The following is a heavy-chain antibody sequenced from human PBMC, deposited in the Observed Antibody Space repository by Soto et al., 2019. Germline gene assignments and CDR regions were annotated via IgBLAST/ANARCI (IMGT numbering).Heavy chain of an antibody. CDR3: TLQSREWQSMRFYP. Sequence: GVSLTLSCASAGVNFIDHWMHWVPQRPGEGLVWVSRITSDGKSKAYAESVKGRLAISRDNAKNTLYLQMNGLTAEDTAGYYCTLQSREWQSMRFYPWGKGNLVTFSS. V-gene: IGHV3-74*01. J-gene: IGHJ5*02. CDR1: GVNFIDHW. D-gene: IGHD4-4*01. CDR2: ITSDGKSK.